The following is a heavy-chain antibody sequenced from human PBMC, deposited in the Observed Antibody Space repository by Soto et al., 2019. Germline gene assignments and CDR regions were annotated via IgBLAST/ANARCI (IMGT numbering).Heavy chain of an antibody. D-gene: IGHD2-2*01. CDR1: GFTFSSYS. CDR3: ARNRLGYCSSTSCPRGDV. CDR2: ISSSSYI. J-gene: IGHJ6*02. Sequence: GSLRLSCAASGFTFSSYSMNWVRQAPGKGLEWVSSISSSSYIYYADSVKGRFTISRDNAKNSLYLQMNSLRAEDTAVYYCARNRLGYCSSTSCPRGDVWGQGTTVTVS. V-gene: IGHV3-21*01.